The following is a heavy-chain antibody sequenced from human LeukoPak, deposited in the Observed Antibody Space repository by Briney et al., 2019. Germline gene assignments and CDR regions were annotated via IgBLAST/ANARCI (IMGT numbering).Heavy chain of an antibody. V-gene: IGHV3-74*01. J-gene: IGHJ4*02. CDR3: AKDPGGVGAPDY. D-gene: IGHD1-26*01. CDR2: IYSDGRTT. Sequence: PGGSPRLSCVASGFTFSSYWMHWVRQAPGKGLGRVSRIYSDGRTTNYADSVKGRFTISRDNAKNTLYLQMNSLRAEDTAVYYCAKDPGGVGAPDYWGQGALVTVSS. CDR1: GFTFSSYW.